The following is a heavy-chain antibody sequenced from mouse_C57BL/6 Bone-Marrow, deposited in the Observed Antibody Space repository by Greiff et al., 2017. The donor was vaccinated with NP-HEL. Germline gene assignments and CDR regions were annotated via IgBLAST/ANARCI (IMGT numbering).Heavy chain of an antibody. CDR3: ARSQLLRSWFAY. CDR2: IWWDDDK. CDR1: GFSLSTFGMG. V-gene: IGHV8-8*01. J-gene: IGHJ3*01. D-gene: IGHD1-1*01. Sequence: QVQLKESGPGILQPSQTLSLTCSFSGFSLSTFGMGVGWIRQPSGKGLEWLAHIWWDDDKYYNPALKSRLTISKDTSKNQVFLKIANVDTADTSTYYCARSQLLRSWFAYWGQGTLVTVSA.